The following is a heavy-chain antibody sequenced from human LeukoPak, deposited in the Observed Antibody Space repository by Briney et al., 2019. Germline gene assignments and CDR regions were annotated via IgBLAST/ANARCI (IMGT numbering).Heavy chain of an antibody. V-gene: IGHV4-39*01. J-gene: IGHJ4*02. CDR2: IYYRGST. Sequence: PSETLSLTCTVSGGSISSSSYYWGWIRQPPGKGLEWICSIYYRGSTYSNPSLKSRVTISVDTSKNQFSLKLSSVTAADTAVYYCARRTPPDYWGQGTLVTVSS. CDR3: ARRTPPDY. CDR1: GGSISSSSYY.